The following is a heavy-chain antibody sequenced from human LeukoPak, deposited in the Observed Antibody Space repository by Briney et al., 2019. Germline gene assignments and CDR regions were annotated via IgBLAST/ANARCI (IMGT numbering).Heavy chain of an antibody. J-gene: IGHJ6*04. CDR1: GFTFSSYE. CDR3: AELGITMIGGV. CDR2: ISASGTIT. D-gene: IGHD3-10*02. Sequence: PGGSLRLSCAASGFTFSSYEMNWVRQAPGKGLEWISYISASGTITHYADSVEGRFTISRDNAKNSLYLQMNSLRAEDTAVYYCAELGITMIGGVWGKGTTVTVSS. V-gene: IGHV3-48*03.